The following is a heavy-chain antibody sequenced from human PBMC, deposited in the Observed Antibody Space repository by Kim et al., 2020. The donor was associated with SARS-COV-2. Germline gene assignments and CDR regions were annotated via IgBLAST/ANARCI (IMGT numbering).Heavy chain of an antibody. CDR2: IYYSGST. Sequence: SETLSLTCTVSGGSISSGGYYWSWIRQHPGKGLEWIGYIYYSGSTYYNPSLKSRVTISVDTSKNQFSLKLSSVTAADTAVYYCARKRFGNFGAFDYWGQGTLVTVSS. CDR3: ARKRFGNFGAFDY. D-gene: IGHD4-17*01. CDR1: GGSISSGGYY. J-gene: IGHJ4*02. V-gene: IGHV4-31*03.